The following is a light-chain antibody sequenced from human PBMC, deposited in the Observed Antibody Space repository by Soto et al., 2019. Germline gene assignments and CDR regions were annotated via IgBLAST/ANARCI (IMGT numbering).Light chain of an antibody. V-gene: IGLV2-14*01. Sequence: QSALTQPASVSGSPGQSITVSCTGTSCDVGGYNYVSWYQQHPGKAPKLMIYDVTNRPSGVSNRFSGSKSGNTASLTISGLQAEDEADYYCCSSVGSPNWVFGGGTKLTVL. CDR1: SCDVGGYNY. CDR3: CSSVGSPNWV. J-gene: IGLJ3*02. CDR2: DVT.